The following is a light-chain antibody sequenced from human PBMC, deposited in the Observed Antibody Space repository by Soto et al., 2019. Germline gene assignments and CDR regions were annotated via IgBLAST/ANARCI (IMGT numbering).Light chain of an antibody. Sequence: EIKMTKSPSSMSASVGDRVTITCRASQSISRYLNWYQQKPGKAPKLRWEDASSLQSWVPSRGIGMLAGTDFTRTISSLQTEEGATDYCQQSYNTPITVCQGTRLEIK. V-gene: IGKV1-39*01. CDR1: QSISRY. CDR3: QQSYNTPIT. CDR2: DAS. J-gene: IGKJ5*01.